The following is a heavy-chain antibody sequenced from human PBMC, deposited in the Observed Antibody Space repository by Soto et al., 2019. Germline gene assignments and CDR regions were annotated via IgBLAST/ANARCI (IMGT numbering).Heavy chain of an antibody. CDR2: ISYDGTSE. V-gene: IGHV3-30-3*01. J-gene: IGHJ5*01. Sequence: QVQLVESGGGVVQPGRSLRLSCAASGFTFSSYPIHWVRQAPGKGLEWVGNISYDGTSEDFADSLRGRFTLSRDNSKNMLWLQMNSLRSEDTAVYYCLRDYSGWFDFWGQGTLVTVSS. CDR1: GFTFSSYP. CDR3: LRDYSGWFDF. D-gene: IGHD3-10*01.